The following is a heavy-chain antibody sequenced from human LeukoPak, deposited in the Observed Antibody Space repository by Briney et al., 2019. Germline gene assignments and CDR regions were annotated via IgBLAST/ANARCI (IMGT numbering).Heavy chain of an antibody. D-gene: IGHD6-19*01. V-gene: IGHV3-23*01. CDR2: ISGSGGST. Sequence: GGSLRLSCAASGFTFSSYAMSWVRQAPGKGLEWVSAISGSGGSTYYADSVKGRFTISRDNSKNTLYLQMNSLRAEDTAVYYCAKGPYSSGWYGGDYWGQGTLVTVSS. J-gene: IGHJ4*02. CDR3: AKGPYSSGWYGGDY. CDR1: GFTFSSYA.